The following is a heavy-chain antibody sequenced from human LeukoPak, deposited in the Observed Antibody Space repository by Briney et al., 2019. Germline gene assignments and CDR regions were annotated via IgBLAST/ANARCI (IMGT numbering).Heavy chain of an antibody. CDR1: GFTVSSNY. J-gene: IGHJ3*02. Sequence: PGGSLRLSCVASGFTVSSNYMNWVRQAPGKGLEWVSVIYSGGSTYYADSVKGRFTISRDNSKNTLYLQMNSLRVEDTAVYYCARDVSESYAFDIWGQGTMVTVSS. CDR2: IYSGGST. CDR3: ARDVSESYAFDI. V-gene: IGHV3-66*02. D-gene: IGHD3-10*01.